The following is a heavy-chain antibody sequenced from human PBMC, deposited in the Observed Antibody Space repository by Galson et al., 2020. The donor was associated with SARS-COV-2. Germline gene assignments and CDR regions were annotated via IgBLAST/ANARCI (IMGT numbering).Heavy chain of an antibody. CDR3: ARERGGNFDY. CDR1: GFTFSSYA. CDR2: ISYDSSNK. D-gene: IGHD2-15*01. Sequence: GGSLTLSRAAAGFTFSSYAMHWLRQAPGKGLERVSVISYDSSNKYYYDSVKGRFTITRDNSKNTLYLQMNSLRAEDTAVYYCARERGGNFDYWGQGTLVTVSS. V-gene: IGHV3-30-3*01. J-gene: IGHJ4*02.